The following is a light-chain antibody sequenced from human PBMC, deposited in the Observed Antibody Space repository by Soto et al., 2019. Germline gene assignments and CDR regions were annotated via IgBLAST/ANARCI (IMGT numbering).Light chain of an antibody. Sequence: EIMLTQSPGTLSLSPGDRATLSCRASQGVSAYYLAWYQQKIGQAPRLLIYGASSRATGTPDRFSGNGSGTDFTLTISRLEPEDFAVYYCHQYGSTPFTFGPGTKVDIK. V-gene: IGKV3-20*01. CDR3: HQYGSTPFT. J-gene: IGKJ3*01. CDR2: GAS. CDR1: QGVSAYY.